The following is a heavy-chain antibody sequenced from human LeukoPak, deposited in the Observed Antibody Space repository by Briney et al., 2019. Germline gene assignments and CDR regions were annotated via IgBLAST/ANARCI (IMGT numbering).Heavy chain of an antibody. J-gene: IGHJ5*02. CDR2: IIPIFGIA. V-gene: IGHV1-69*04. D-gene: IGHD3-10*01. Sequence: SVKVSCKASGGTFSSYAISWVRQAPGQGLEWMGRIIPIFGIANYAQKFQGRVTITADKSTSTAYMELRSLRSDDTAVYYCARDLYYGSGSYYKASENWFDPWGQGTLVTVSS. CDR3: ARDLYYGSGSYYKASENWFDP. CDR1: GGTFSSYA.